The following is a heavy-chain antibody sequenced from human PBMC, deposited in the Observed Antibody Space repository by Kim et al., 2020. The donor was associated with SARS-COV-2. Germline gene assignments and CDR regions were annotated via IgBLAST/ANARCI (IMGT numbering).Heavy chain of an antibody. D-gene: IGHD3-9*01. CDR2: DGSDK. CDR3: ARIRYSN. J-gene: IGHJ4*02. V-gene: IGHV3-7*01. Sequence: DGSDKYYVDSVKGRLTISRDNAKNSLYLQMNSLRAEDTAVYYCARIRYSNWGQGTLVTVSS.